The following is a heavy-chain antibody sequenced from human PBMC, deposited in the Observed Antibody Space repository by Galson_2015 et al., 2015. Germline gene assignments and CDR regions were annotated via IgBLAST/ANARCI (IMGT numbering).Heavy chain of an antibody. J-gene: IGHJ5*02. V-gene: IGHV3-23*01. CDR3: AKGSGFCRGGSCLNWFDP. D-gene: IGHD2-15*01. Sequence: SLRLSCAASGFSFGSYAISWVRQAPGKGLEWVSVVSYSGANTYYADSVKGRFTISRDNSENTLYLQMNRLRAEDTAIYYCAKGSGFCRGGSCLNWFDPWGQGTLVTVFS. CDR1: GFSFGSYA. CDR2: VSYSGANT.